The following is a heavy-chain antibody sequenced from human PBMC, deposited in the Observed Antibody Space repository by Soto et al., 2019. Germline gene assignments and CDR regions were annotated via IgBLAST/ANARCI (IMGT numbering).Heavy chain of an antibody. D-gene: IGHD6-13*01. CDR3: ASLGRRPWRAGTWFDP. Sequence: PGGSLRLSCAASGVPFSSYSMNWVRQAPGKGLEWVSYISSSSSTIYYADSVKGRFTISRDNAKNSLYLQMNSLRDEDTAVYYCASLGRRPWRAGTWFDPWGQGTLVTVSS. J-gene: IGHJ5*02. CDR1: GVPFSSYS. V-gene: IGHV3-48*02. CDR2: ISSSSSTI.